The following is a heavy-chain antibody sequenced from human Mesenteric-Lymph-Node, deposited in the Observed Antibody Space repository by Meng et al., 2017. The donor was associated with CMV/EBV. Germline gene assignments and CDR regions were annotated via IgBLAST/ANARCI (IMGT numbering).Heavy chain of an antibody. CDR1: TSYY. CDR2: INPSGGST. J-gene: IGHJ2*01. CDR3: ARDRRYCSSTSCYTLDWYFDL. D-gene: IGHD2-2*02. V-gene: IGHV1-46*01. Sequence: TSYYMHWVRQAPGQGLEWMGIINPSGGSTSYAQKFQGRVTMTRDTSTSTVYMELSSLRSEDTAVYYCARDRRYCSSTSCYTLDWYFDLWGRGTLVTVSS.